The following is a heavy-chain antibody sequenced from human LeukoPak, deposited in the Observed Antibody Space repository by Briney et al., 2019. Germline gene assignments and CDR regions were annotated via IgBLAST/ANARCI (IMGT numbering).Heavy chain of an antibody. J-gene: IGHJ4*02. D-gene: IGHD3-10*01. CDR1: GFTFSSYA. V-gene: IGHV3-23*01. CDR3: AKDPKVLHYYGSGSYLDY. Sequence: PGVSLRLSCAASGFTFSSYAMSWVRQAPGKGLEWVSAISGSGGSTYYADSVKGRFTISRDNSKNTLYLQMNSLRAEDTAVYYCAKDPKVLHYYGSGSYLDYWGQGTLVTVSS. CDR2: ISGSGGST.